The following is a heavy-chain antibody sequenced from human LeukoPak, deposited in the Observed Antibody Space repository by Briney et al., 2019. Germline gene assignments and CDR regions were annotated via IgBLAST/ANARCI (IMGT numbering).Heavy chain of an antibody. V-gene: IGHV3-7*01. D-gene: IGHD3-10*01. CDR2: IKQDGSEK. Sequence: GGSLRLSCAASGFTFSSYWMSWVRQAPGKGLEWVANIKQDGSEKYYVDSVKGRFTISRDNAKNSLYLQMNSLRAEDTAVYYCARDGVLLWFGESRPRHNRFDPWGQGTLVTVSS. CDR1: GFTFSSYW. J-gene: IGHJ5*02. CDR3: ARDGVLLWFGESRPRHNRFDP.